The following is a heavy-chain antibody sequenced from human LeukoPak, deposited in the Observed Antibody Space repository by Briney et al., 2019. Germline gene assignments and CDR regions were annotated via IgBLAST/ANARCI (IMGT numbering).Heavy chain of an antibody. Sequence: GGSLRLSCAASGFTFSSYSMNWVRQAPGKGLEWVSSITSSSTYIYYADSVKGRFTISRDNAKNSLCLQMNSLRAEDTAVYYCARPKNYDSSGYYNYWGQGTLVTVSS. V-gene: IGHV3-21*01. D-gene: IGHD3-22*01. J-gene: IGHJ4*02. CDR2: ITSSSTYI. CDR1: GFTFSSYS. CDR3: ARPKNYDSSGYYNY.